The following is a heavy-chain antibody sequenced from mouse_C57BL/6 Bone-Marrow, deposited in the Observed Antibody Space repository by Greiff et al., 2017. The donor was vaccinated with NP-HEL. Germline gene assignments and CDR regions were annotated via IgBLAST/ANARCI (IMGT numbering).Heavy chain of an antibody. Sequence: VMLVESGPGLVAPSQSLSITCTVSGFSLTSYAISWVRQPPGKGLEWLGVIWTGGGTNYNSALKSRLSISKDNSKSQVFLKMNSLQTDDTARYYCARKGGTNFYYAMDYWGQGTSVTVSS. V-gene: IGHV2-9-1*01. CDR3: ARKGGTNFYYAMDY. CDR2: IWTGGGT. J-gene: IGHJ4*01. CDR1: GFSLTSYA. D-gene: IGHD4-1*01.